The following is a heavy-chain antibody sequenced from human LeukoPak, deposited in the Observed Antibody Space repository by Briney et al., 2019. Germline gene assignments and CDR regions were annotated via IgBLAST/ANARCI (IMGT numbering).Heavy chain of an antibody. CDR3: ARDGTSTDDY. J-gene: IGHJ4*02. D-gene: IGHD2-2*01. CDR1: GYTFSNFG. CDR2: ISVNNDNP. Sequence: ASVKVSCKASGYTFSNFGIGWVRQAPGQGLEWMGWISVNNDNPNYGQKFQGRLTVTTDSSTNTAYMELRNLRSDDTAVYYCARDGTSTDDYWGQGTLVTVSS. V-gene: IGHV1-18*01.